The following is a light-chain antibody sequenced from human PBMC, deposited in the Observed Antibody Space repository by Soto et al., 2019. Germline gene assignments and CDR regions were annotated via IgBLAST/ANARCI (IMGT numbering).Light chain of an antibody. J-gene: IGKJ5*01. CDR2: GAS. V-gene: IGKV3D-20*02. CDR1: QSIGDND. Sequence: EIVMTQSPVTLSVSPGERGTLSCRASQSIGDNDLAWYQQKPGQAPRLLIYGASSRATGIPDRFSGSGSGTDFTLKISRVEAEDVGVYYCMQRTEFPITFGQGTRLEIK. CDR3: MQRTEFPIT.